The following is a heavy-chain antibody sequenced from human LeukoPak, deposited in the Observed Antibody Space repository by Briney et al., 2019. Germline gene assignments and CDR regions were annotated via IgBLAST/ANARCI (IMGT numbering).Heavy chain of an antibody. CDR2: ISGRGVST. D-gene: IGHD1-20*01. Sequence: GGSLRLSCAASGFTFSSYAMSWVRQAPGKGLEWVSAISGRGVSTSYAGSVRGRFTISRDNSKNTLYLQMNSLRAEDTAVYYCAKAASGNWNDVSDYWGQGTLVTVSS. CDR1: GFTFSSYA. CDR3: AKAASGNWNDVSDY. J-gene: IGHJ4*02. V-gene: IGHV3-23*01.